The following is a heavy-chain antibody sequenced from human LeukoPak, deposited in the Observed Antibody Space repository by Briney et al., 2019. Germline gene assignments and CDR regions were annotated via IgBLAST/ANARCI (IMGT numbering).Heavy chain of an antibody. V-gene: IGHV4-59*01. J-gene: IGHJ4*02. CDR2: IHSSGST. Sequence: SETLSLTCTVSGGSISNFYWSWVRQPPGKGLEWLGYIHSSGSTYYNPSLKSRVTISVDTSKNQFSLKLSSVTAADTAVYYCARGGGYASPIGYWGQGALVTVSS. CDR3: ARGGGYASPIGY. CDR1: GGSISNFY. D-gene: IGHD5-12*01.